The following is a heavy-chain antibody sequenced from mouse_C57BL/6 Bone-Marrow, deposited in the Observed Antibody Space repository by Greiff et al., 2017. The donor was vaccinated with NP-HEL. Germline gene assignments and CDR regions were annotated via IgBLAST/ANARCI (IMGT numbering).Heavy chain of an antibody. V-gene: IGHV14-4*01. D-gene: IGHD2-2*01. CDR3: TTMIYYGYDGAY. CDR1: GFNIKDDY. CDR2: IDPENGDT. Sequence: EVQLQQSGAELVRPGALVKLSCTASGFNIKDDYMHWVKQRPEQGLEWIGWIDPENGDTEYASKFQGKATITADTSSNTAYLQLSSLTSEDTAVYYCTTMIYYGYDGAYWGQGTLVTVSA. J-gene: IGHJ3*01.